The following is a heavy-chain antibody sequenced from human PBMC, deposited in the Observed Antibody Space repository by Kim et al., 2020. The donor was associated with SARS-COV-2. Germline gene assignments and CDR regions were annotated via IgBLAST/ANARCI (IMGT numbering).Heavy chain of an antibody. CDR3: AKDSFANRITIFGVLGGGMDV. CDR2: ISYDGSNK. V-gene: IGHV3-30*18. Sequence: GGSLRLSCAASGFTFSSYGMHWVRQAPGKGLEWVAVISYDGSNKYYADSVKGRFTISRDNSKNTLYLQMNSLRAEDTAVYYCAKDSFANRITIFGVLGGGMDVWGQGTTVTVS. J-gene: IGHJ6*02. CDR1: GFTFSSYG. D-gene: IGHD3-3*01.